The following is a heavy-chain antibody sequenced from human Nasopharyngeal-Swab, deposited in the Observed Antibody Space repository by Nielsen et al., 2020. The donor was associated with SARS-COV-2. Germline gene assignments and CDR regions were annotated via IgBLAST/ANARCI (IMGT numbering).Heavy chain of an antibody. J-gene: IGHJ4*02. CDR3: ARDPGFGYYYDSRGSYDY. V-gene: IGHV3-7*01. Sequence: ESLKISCAASGFTFSTYWISWVRQPPAQGPEWVANIKQDGSEKYYVDSVKGRFTISRDNAKNSLYLQMNSLRAEDTAVYYCARDPGFGYYYDSRGSYDYWGQGTLVTVSS. D-gene: IGHD3-22*01. CDR1: GFTFSTYW. CDR2: IKQDGSEK.